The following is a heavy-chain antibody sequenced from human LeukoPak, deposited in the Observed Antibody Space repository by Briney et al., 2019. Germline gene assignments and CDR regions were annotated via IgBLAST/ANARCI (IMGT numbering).Heavy chain of an antibody. D-gene: IGHD2-21*02. V-gene: IGHV3-7*01. Sequence: PGGSLRLSCAASGFTFSSYWMSWVRQAPGKGLEWVANIKQDGSEKYYVDSVKGRFTISRDNAKNSLYLQMNSLRAEDTAVYYCAKDRLIVVVTATDYWGQGTLVTVSS. CDR3: AKDRLIVVVTATDY. CDR1: GFTFSSYW. J-gene: IGHJ4*02. CDR2: IKQDGSEK.